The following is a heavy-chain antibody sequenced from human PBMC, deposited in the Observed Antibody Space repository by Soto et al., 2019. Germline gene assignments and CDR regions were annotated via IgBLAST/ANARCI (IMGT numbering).Heavy chain of an antibody. CDR2: ISGSGGST. CDR1: GFTFSSYA. CDR3: ARDLSGSIGGVTDSTHYYGMDF. D-gene: IGHD1-26*01. Sequence: GGSLRLSCAASGFTFSSYAMSWVRQAPGKGLEWVSAISGSGGSTYYADSVKGRFTISRDNSKNTLYLQMNSLRAEDTAVYYCARDLSGSIGGVTDSTHYYGMDFWGQGTTVTVSS. J-gene: IGHJ6*02. V-gene: IGHV3-23*01.